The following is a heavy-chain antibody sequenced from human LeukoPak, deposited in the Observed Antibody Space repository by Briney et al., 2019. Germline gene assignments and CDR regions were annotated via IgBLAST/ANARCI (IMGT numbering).Heavy chain of an antibody. V-gene: IGHV1-46*01. CDR3: AIHYYGSGSYPSAFDI. CDR1: GYTFSNYY. J-gene: IGHJ3*02. D-gene: IGHD3-10*01. CDR2: INPSGGST. Sequence: ASVKVSCKASGYTFSNYYMHWVRQAPGQGLEWMGIINPSGGSTSYAQKFQGRVTMTRDTSTSTVYMELSSLRSEDTAVYYCAIHYYGSGSYPSAFDIWGQGTMVTVSS.